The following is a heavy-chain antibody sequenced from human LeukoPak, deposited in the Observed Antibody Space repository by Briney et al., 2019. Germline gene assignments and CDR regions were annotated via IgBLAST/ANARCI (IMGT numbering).Heavy chain of an antibody. V-gene: IGHV3-74*01. Sequence: GGSLRLSCEASGFTFRDYWMHWVRQAPGKGLVWVSRLHSDGSNTTYADSVKGRFTISRDNAKNTLYLQMNSLRAEDTAVYYCARLSGYSSIDYWGQGALVTVSS. D-gene: IGHD6-13*01. CDR1: GFTFRDYW. CDR3: ARLSGYSSIDY. CDR2: LHSDGSNT. J-gene: IGHJ4*02.